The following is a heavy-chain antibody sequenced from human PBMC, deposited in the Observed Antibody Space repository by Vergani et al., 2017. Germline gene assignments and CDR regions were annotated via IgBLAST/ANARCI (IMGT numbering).Heavy chain of an antibody. CDR2: IKSDGSIT. CDR3: AKYNVPGYYDSSGYCDY. J-gene: IGHJ4*02. Sequence: EVQLVESGGGLIHPGGSLRLSCEGSGFSFSGYWMHWVRQSPEKGLVWVSRIKSDGSITNYADSVKGRFTISRDNSKNTMFLQMNNLRAEDTAVYYCAKYNVPGYYDSSGYCDYWGQGTLVTVSS. D-gene: IGHD3-22*01. CDR1: GFSFSGYW. V-gene: IGHV3-74*01.